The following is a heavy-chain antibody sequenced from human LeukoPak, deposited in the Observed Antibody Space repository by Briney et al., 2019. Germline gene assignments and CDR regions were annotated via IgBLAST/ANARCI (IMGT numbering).Heavy chain of an antibody. J-gene: IGHJ6*04. CDR2: IIPIFGTA. V-gene: IGHV1-69*06. Sequence: SVKVSCKAFGYTFTSYGISWVRQAPGQGLEWMGGIIPIFGTANYAQKFQGRVTITADKSTSTAYMELSSLRSEDTAVYYCARGPPYYYYGMDVWGKGTTVTVSS. CDR3: ARGPPYYYYGMDV. CDR1: GYTFTSYG.